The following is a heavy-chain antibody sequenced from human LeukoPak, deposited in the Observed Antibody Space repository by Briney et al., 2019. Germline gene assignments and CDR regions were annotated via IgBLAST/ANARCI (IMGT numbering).Heavy chain of an antibody. D-gene: IGHD3-3*01. V-gene: IGHV5-51*01. CDR3: ARLGITLFGAARGWFDP. Sequence: GESLKISCKGSGYSFTRYWIGWVRQMPGKGLEWMGIIYPGDSDTRYTPSFQAQVTISADKSISTAYLQWSSLKASDTAMYYCARLGITLFGAARGWFDPWGQGTLVTVSS. CDR2: IYPGDSDT. J-gene: IGHJ5*02. CDR1: GYSFTRYW.